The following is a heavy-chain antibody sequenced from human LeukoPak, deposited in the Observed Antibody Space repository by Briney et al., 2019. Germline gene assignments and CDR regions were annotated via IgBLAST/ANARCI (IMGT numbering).Heavy chain of an antibody. CDR1: GYSFTSYW. J-gene: IGHJ4*02. CDR2: IYPGDSDT. V-gene: IGHV5-51*01. D-gene: IGHD3-10*01. Sequence: GESLKIYCKGSGYSFTSYWIGWVRQMPGKGLEWMGIIYPGDSDTRYSPSFQGQVTISADKSISTAYLQWSSLKASDTAMYYSARRNHYYGSGSYYNGHYYFDYWGQGTLVTVSS. CDR3: ARRNHYYGSGSYYNGHYYFDY.